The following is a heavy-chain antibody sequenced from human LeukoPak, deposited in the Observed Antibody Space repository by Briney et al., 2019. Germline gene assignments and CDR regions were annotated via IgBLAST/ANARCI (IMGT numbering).Heavy chain of an antibody. CDR3: ARLGEVAGTGY. V-gene: IGHV3-7*01. J-gene: IGHJ4*02. CDR2: IKPDGSDQ. D-gene: IGHD6-19*01. CDR1: GFTFSSYW. Sequence: PGGSLRLSCAASGFTFSSYWMSWVRQAPGKGLEWVANIKPDGSDQYYVDSVKGRFTISRDNAKNSLYLQMNSLRAEDTAVYYCARLGEVAGTGYWGQGTLVTVSS.